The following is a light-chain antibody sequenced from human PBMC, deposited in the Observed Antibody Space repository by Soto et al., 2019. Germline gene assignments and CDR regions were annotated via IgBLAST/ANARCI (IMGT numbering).Light chain of an antibody. Sequence: EIVLTQSPGTLSLSPGERATLSCRASQSVSSSYLAWYQQKPGQAPRLLIYGASSRATGIPDRFSGSGSRTDFTLTISRLEPEDFAVYYCQQYGSSPETFGPGTKVDIK. CDR3: QQYGSSPET. CDR1: QSVSSSY. J-gene: IGKJ3*01. CDR2: GAS. V-gene: IGKV3-20*01.